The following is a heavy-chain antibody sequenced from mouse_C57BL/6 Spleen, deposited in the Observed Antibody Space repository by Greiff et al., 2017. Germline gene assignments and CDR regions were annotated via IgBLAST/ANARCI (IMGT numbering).Heavy chain of an antibody. CDR3: ARSGYYGDWYFDV. V-gene: IGHV1-82*01. CDR2: IYPGDGDT. Sequence: VQRVESGPELVKPGASVKISCKASGYAFSSSWMNWVKQRPGKGLEWIGRIYPGDGDTNYNGKFKGKATLTADKSSSTAYMQLSSLTSEDSAVYFCARSGYYGDWYFDVWGTGTTVTVSS. J-gene: IGHJ1*03. CDR1: GYAFSSSW. D-gene: IGHD2-3*01.